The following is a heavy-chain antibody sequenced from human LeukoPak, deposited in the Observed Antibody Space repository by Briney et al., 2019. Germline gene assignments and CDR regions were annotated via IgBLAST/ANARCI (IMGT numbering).Heavy chain of an antibody. CDR1: GFTFSSYW. CDR2: IKQDGSEK. D-gene: IGHD3-16*02. CDR3: ARVGGRYSPLGY. V-gene: IGHV3-7*01. J-gene: IGHJ4*02. Sequence: GGSLRLSCAASGFTFSSYWMSWVRQAPGKGLEWVANIKQDGSEKYYVDSVKGRFTISRDNDKNSLFLQMTSLRAEDTAVYYCARVGGRYSPLGYWGQGTLVTVSS.